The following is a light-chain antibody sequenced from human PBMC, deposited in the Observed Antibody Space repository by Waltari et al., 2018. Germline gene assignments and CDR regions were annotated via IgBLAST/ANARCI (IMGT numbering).Light chain of an antibody. CDR1: QSVSSSY. J-gene: IGKJ2*01. CDR3: QQYDTSPYA. V-gene: IGKV3-20*01. CDR2: GAS. Sequence: EIVLTPSPGTLSLSPGDRAPPSCRSSQSVSSSYLSWYQQKPGQAPRLLIYGASSRATGIPDRFSGSGSGTDFTLTISRLKPEDFAVYYCQQYDTSPYAFGQGTKLEIK.